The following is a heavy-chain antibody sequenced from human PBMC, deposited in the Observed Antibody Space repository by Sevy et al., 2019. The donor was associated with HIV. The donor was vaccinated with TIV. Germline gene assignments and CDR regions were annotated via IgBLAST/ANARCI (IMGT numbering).Heavy chain of an antibody. CDR1: TFTFSDYY. J-gene: IGHJ4*02. D-gene: IGHD5-18*01. V-gene: IGHV3-11*01. Sequence: GGSLRLSCAASTFTFSDYYMTWIRQAPGKGLEWVSHISSGGSNKYYADSGKGRFTISRDNAKNSRYLQMNSLRVEDTALYYCARVRYNYGSYYFDYWGQGTLVTVSS. CDR2: ISSGGSNK. CDR3: ARVRYNYGSYYFDY.